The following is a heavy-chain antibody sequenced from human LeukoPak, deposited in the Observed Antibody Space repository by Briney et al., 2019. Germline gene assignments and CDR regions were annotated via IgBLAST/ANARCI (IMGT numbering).Heavy chain of an antibody. CDR3: ARVGSSWPNWYFDL. CDR2: IYSGGTT. Sequence: GGSLRLSCAASGFTVSSNYMSWVRQAPGKGLEWVSVIYSGGTTYYADSVKGRFTISRDNSKNTLYLQMNSLRAEGTAVYYCARVGSSWPNWYFDLWGRGTLVTVSS. CDR1: GFTVSSNY. V-gene: IGHV3-53*01. D-gene: IGHD6-13*01. J-gene: IGHJ2*01.